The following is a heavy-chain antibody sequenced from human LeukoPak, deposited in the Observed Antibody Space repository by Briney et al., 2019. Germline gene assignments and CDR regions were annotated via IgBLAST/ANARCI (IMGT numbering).Heavy chain of an antibody. CDR2: IYGGGNT. CDR1: GFTVGSSY. Sequence: PGGSLRLSCAASGFTVGSSYVNWVRQAPGKGLEWVSLIYGGGNTYYADSVKGRFTISRDNSKNTLYLQMNSLRAEDTAVYYCARRGDGGRSFDYWGQGTLVTVSS. CDR3: ARRGDGGRSFDY. J-gene: IGHJ4*02. V-gene: IGHV3-53*01. D-gene: IGHD4-23*01.